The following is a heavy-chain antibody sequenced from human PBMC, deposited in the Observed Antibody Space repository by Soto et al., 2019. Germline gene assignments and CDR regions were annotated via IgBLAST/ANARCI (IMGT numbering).Heavy chain of an antibody. CDR3: AKVLVGATKIYYYYYGMDV. D-gene: IGHD1-26*01. J-gene: IGHJ6*02. Sequence: PGGSLRLSCAASGFTFSSYGMHWVRQAPGKGLEWVAVISYDGSNKYYADSVKGRFTISRDNSKNTLYLQMNGLRAEDTAVYYCAKVLVGATKIYYYYYGMDVWGQGTTVTVSS. V-gene: IGHV3-30*18. CDR2: ISYDGSNK. CDR1: GFTFSSYG.